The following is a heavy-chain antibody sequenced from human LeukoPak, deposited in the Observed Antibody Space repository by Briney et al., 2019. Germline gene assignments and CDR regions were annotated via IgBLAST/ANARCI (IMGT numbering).Heavy chain of an antibody. Sequence: GASVKVSCKASGYTFTSYDINWVRQATGQGLEWMGWMNPNSGNTGYAQKFQGRVTITRNTSISTAYMELSSLRSEDTAVYYCARAPRSITMVRGVIITLYPFDPWGQGTLVTVSS. D-gene: IGHD3-10*01. CDR1: GYTFTSYD. CDR2: MNPNSGNT. J-gene: IGHJ5*02. CDR3: ARAPRSITMVRGVIITLYPFDP. V-gene: IGHV1-8*03.